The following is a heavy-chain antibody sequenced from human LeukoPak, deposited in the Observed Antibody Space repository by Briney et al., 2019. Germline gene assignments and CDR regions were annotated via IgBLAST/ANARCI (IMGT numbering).Heavy chain of an antibody. J-gene: IGHJ3*02. CDR1: GFTVSSNY. CDR3: AKDLTSCYALDI. CDR2: IYSGGST. V-gene: IGHV3-66*01. D-gene: IGHD2-2*01. Sequence: GGSLRLSCAASGFTVSSNYMSWVRQAPGKGLEWVSVIYSGGSTYYADSVKGRFTISRDNSKNTLYLQMNSLRAEDTAVYYCAKDLTSCYALDIWGQGTMVIVSS.